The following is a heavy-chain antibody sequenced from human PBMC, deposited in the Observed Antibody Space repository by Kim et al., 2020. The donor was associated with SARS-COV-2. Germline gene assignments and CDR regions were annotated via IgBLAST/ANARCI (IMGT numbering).Heavy chain of an antibody. Sequence: GGSLRLSCAASGFMFSSYSMSWVRQTPGKGLEWVGLIRPGGLPNYSDSLQGRFVVSRDNSLNSLHLQMYSLTAEDTARYFCAAEYASFGQPHYWLWGEGVLVTVSS. D-gene: IGHD2-2*01. J-gene: IGHJ1*01. CDR2: LIRPGGLP. V-gene: IGHV3-23*01. CDR3: AAEYASFGQPHYWL. CDR1: GFMFSSYS.